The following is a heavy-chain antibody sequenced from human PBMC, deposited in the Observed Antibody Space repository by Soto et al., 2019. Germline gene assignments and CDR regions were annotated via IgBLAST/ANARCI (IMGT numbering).Heavy chain of an antibody. CDR2: VFHTGDT. D-gene: IGHD7-27*01. J-gene: IGHJ4*02. Sequence: XATLSLTCAVSGDSISSSVWWTWVRQSPGKGLEWIGEVFHTGDTNYNPSLRSRVTMSVDKSTNEFSLKVTSVTAADTAIYYCARKAWVRFDYWGQGALVTVSS. CDR3: ARKAWVRFDY. CDR1: GDSISSSVW. V-gene: IGHV4-4*02.